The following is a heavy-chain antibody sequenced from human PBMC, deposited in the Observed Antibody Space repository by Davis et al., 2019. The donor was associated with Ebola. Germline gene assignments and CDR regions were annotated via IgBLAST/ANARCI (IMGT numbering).Heavy chain of an antibody. V-gene: IGHV3-7*01. Sequence: GESLKISCAASGFSFRDYAMSWVRRAPGKGLEWVANIHQDGSEKYYVGSVRGRFTISRDNAKNSLYLQMSNLRAEDTAMYYCAKIRDGYNDLVFDVWGQGTMVTVSS. J-gene: IGHJ3*01. CDR3: AKIRDGYNDLVFDV. CDR1: GFSFRDYA. D-gene: IGHD5-24*01. CDR2: IHQDGSEK.